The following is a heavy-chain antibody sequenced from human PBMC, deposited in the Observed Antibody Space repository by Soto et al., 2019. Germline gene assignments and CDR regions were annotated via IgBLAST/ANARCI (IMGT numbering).Heavy chain of an antibody. CDR3: AREVTTVVTYYFDY. CDR1: GGSISSSSYY. CDR2: IYYSGST. J-gene: IGHJ4*02. Sequence: SETLSLTCTVSGGSISSSSYYWGWIRQPPGKGLEWIGSIYYSGSTYYNPSLKSRVTISVDTSKNQFSLKRSSVTAADTAVYYCAREVTTVVTYYFDYWGQGTLVTVSS. D-gene: IGHD4-17*01. V-gene: IGHV4-39*02.